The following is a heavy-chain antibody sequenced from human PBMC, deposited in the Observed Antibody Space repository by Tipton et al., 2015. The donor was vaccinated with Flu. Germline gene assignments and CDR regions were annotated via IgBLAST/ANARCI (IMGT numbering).Heavy chain of an antibody. D-gene: IGHD3-10*01. Sequence: TLSLTCTVSGGSMSSFYWSWIRKPAGKGLEWMGRMYAGGNTKYNPSLKSRVTMSVDTSKNQFSLRLTSVTAADTAVYYCARGSGSGTEMTFYVWGPGTVVTASS. J-gene: IGHJ4*02. CDR2: MYAGGNT. CDR1: GGSMSSFY. CDR3: ARGSGSGTEMTFYV. V-gene: IGHV4-4*07.